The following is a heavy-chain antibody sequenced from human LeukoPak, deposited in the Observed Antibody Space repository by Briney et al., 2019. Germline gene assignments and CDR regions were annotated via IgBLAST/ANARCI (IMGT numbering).Heavy chain of an antibody. CDR1: GGSFSGYY. CDR3: AIKEDYYYGSGNHED. CDR2: INHSGST. Sequence: SETLSLTCAVYGGSFSGYYWSWIRQPPGKGLEWIGEINHSGSTNYNPSLKSRVTISVDTSKNQFSLKLSSVTAADTAVYYCAIKEDYYYGSGNHEDWGQGTLVTVSS. D-gene: IGHD3-10*01. V-gene: IGHV4-34*01. J-gene: IGHJ4*02.